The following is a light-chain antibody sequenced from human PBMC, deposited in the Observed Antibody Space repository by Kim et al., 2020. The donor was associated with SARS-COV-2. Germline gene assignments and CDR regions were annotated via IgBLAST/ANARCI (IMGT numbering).Light chain of an antibody. V-gene: IGLV3-21*04. J-gene: IGLJ2*01. Sequence: APGKPARVTVGGNNIGSKSVHCYQQKPGQAPVLVIYYDSDRPSGIPERFSGSNSGNTATLTISRVEAGDEADYYCQVWDSSSDHVVFGGGTQLTVL. CDR2: YDS. CDR3: QVWDSSSDHVV. CDR1: NIGSKS.